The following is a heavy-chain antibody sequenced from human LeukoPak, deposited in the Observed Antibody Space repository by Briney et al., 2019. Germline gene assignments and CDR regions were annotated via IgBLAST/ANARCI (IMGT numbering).Heavy chain of an antibody. CDR1: GGSISSSSYY. J-gene: IGHJ4*02. D-gene: IGHD3-22*01. V-gene: IGHV4-39*01. CDR3: ASVSRGYYYDSSDSR. Sequence: SETLSLTCTVSGGSISSSSYYWGWIHQPPGKGLEWIGSIYYSGSTYYNPSLKSRVTISVDTSKNQFSLKLSSVTAADTAVYYCASVSRGYYYDSSDSRWGQGTLVTVSS. CDR2: IYYSGST.